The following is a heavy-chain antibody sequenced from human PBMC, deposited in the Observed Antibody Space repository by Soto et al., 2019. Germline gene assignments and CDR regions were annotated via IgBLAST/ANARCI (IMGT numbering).Heavy chain of an antibody. V-gene: IGHV3-23*01. CDR3: AKEKDYDYVWGSYRYTSDY. Sequence: PGGSLRLSCAASRFTFSSYAMSWVRQAPGKGLEWVSAISGSGSTFYADSVKGRFTISRDNSKNTLYLQMNSLRAEDTAVYYCAKEKDYDYVWGSYRYTSDYWGQGTLVTVSS. CDR2: ISGSGST. D-gene: IGHD3-16*02. J-gene: IGHJ4*02. CDR1: RFTFSSYA.